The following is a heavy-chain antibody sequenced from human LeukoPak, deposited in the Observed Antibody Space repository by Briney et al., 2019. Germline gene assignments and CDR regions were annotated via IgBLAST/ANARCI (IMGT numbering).Heavy chain of an antibody. CDR1: GASISNKF. D-gene: IGHD3-3*01. CDR3: ARDTSGYYGRYES. V-gene: IGHV4-59*01. J-gene: IGHJ4*02. CDR2: ISYTGTT. Sequence: PSETLSLTCNVSGASISNKFWSWIRHPPGKGLEWIGYISYTGTTNYNPSLKTRVTISVDTSKNQLSLRVTSMTAADTAVYYCARDTSGYYGRYESWGQGILVTVSS.